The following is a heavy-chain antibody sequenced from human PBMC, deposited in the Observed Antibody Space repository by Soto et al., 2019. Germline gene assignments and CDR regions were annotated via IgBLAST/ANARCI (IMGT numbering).Heavy chain of an antibody. V-gene: IGHV4-4*02. J-gene: IGHJ3*02. Sequence: SETLSLTCGISGGSISSSNWWSWVRQPPGKGLEWIGEVSQSGYTNYNPSLKSRVTTSVDKSNNQFSLKVTSVTAADTAVYYCARSYDSSGYLGLGFPLRARDAFDIWGPGTMVTVSS. CDR1: GGSISSSNW. D-gene: IGHD3-22*01. CDR3: ARSYDSSGYLGLGFPLRARDAFDI. CDR2: VSQSGYT.